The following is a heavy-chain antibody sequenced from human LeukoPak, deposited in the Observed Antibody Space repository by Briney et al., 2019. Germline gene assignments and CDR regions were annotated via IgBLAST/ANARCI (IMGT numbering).Heavy chain of an antibody. CDR3: ARSYSSSSYFDY. J-gene: IGHJ4*02. CDR2: IYTSGST. D-gene: IGHD6-6*01. V-gene: IGHV4-4*09. CDR1: GGSISSYY. Sequence: SETLSPTCTVSGGSISSYYWSWIRQPPGKGLEWIGYIYTSGSTNYNPSLKSRVTISVDTSKNQFSLKLSSVTAADTAVYYCARSYSSSSYFDYWGQGTLVTVSS.